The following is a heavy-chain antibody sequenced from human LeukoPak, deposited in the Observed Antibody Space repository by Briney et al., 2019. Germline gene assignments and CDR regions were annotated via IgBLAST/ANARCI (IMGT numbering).Heavy chain of an antibody. D-gene: IGHD1-26*01. CDR3: ARDIEWELISYYYGMDV. CDR2: ISYDGSNK. J-gene: IGHJ6*01. Sequence: PGRSLRLSCAASGFTFTTYGTHWVRQAPGKGLEWVAVISYDGSNKYYADSVKGRFTISRDNSKNTLYLQMNSLRAEDTAVYYCARDIEWELISYYYGMDVWGQGTTVTVSS. CDR1: GFTFTTYG. V-gene: IGHV3-30*03.